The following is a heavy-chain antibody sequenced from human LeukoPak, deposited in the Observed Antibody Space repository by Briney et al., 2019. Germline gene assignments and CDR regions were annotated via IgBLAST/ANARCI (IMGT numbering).Heavy chain of an antibody. Sequence: GGSLRLSCAASGFTFSTYGMHWVRQAPGKGLEWAAVISYDGSNKYYADSVKGRFTISRDNSKNTLYLQINSLRAEDTAVYYCAKDPRTTTYYFDYWGQGTLVTVSS. J-gene: IGHJ4*02. CDR3: AKDPRTTTYYFDY. D-gene: IGHD4-17*01. CDR2: ISYDGSNK. CDR1: GFTFSTYG. V-gene: IGHV3-30*18.